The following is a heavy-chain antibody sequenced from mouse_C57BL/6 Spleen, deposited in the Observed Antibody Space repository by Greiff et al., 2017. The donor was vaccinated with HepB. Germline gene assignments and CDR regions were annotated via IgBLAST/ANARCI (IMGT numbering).Heavy chain of an antibody. Sequence: VQLQQSGAELVKPGASVKISCKASGYAFSSYWMNWVKQRPGKGLEWIGQIYPGDGDTNYNGKFKGKATLTADKSSSTAYMQLSSLTSEDSAVYFCARSRAYYSNYNAMDYWGQGTSVTVSS. CDR3: ARSRAYYSNYNAMDY. CDR2: IYPGDGDT. J-gene: IGHJ4*01. V-gene: IGHV1-80*01. D-gene: IGHD2-5*01. CDR1: GYAFSSYW.